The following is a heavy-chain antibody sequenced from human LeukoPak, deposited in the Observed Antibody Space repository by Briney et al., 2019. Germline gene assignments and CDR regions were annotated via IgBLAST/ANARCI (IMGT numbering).Heavy chain of an antibody. J-gene: IGHJ5*02. D-gene: IGHD5-12*01. V-gene: IGHV4-31*03. Sequence: PSQTLSLTCPVSGGSLSSGGYYWGWVRQHPGKGLEWIGYIYYSGSTYYNPSLKSRVTISVDTSKNQLSLERSSVTAADTAVYYCARGATRSDWFDPWGQGTLGTVS. CDR3: ARGATRSDWFDP. CDR2: IYYSGST. CDR1: GGSLSSGGYY.